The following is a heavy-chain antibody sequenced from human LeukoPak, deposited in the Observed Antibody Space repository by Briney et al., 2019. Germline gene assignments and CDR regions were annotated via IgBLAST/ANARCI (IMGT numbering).Heavy chain of an antibody. CDR2: INHSGST. J-gene: IGHJ5*02. CDR1: GGSFSGYY. D-gene: IGHD3-10*01. CDR3: ARGCKVRGVIRRSNWFDP. Sequence: SETLSLTCAVYGGSFSGYYWSWIRQPPGKGLEWIGEINHSGSTNYNPSLKSRVTTSVDTSKNQFSLKLSSVTAADTAVYYCARGCKVRGVIRRSNWFDPWGQGTLVTVSS. V-gene: IGHV4-34*01.